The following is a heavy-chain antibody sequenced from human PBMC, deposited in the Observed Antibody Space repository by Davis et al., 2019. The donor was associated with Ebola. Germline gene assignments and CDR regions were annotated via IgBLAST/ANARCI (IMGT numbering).Heavy chain of an antibody. J-gene: IGHJ4*02. CDR3: ARAQFPTTSDH. Sequence: AASVKVSCKASGGTFSDYTFSWVRQAPGQGLEWMGIINPSGGSTSYAQKFQGRVTMTRDTSTSTVYMELSSLRSEDTAVYYCARAQFPTTSDHWGQGTLVTVSS. D-gene: IGHD1-1*01. CDR2: INPSGGST. V-gene: IGHV1-46*01. CDR1: GGTFSDYT.